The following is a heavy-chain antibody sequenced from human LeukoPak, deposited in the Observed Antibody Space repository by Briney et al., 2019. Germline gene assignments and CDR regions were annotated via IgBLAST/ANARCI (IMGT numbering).Heavy chain of an antibody. D-gene: IGHD6-13*01. V-gene: IGHV3-9*01. CDR1: GFTFDDYA. CDR3: AKGIVDLAGFDLLVDY. J-gene: IGHJ4*02. CDR2: IGWNSGSI. Sequence: PGGSLRLSCAASGFTFDDYAMHWVRQAPGKGLEWVSGIGWNSGSIGYADSVKGRFTISRDNAKNSLYLQMNSLRAEDTALYYCAKGIVDLAGFDLLVDYWGQGTLVTVSS.